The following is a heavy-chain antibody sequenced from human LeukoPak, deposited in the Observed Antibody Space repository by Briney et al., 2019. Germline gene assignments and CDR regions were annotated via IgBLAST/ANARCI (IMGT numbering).Heavy chain of an antibody. CDR2: ISSDGITT. CDR1: GFTFSSYW. Sequence: GGSLRLSCAASGFTFSSYWMHWVRQAPGKGLVWVARISSDGITTRYADSVKGRFTISRDNAKSTLYLEMSSLIAEDTAVYYCAKDSSGNYSTELDYWGQGTLVTVSS. J-gene: IGHJ4*02. CDR3: AKDSSGNYSTELDY. D-gene: IGHD1-26*01. V-gene: IGHV3-74*01.